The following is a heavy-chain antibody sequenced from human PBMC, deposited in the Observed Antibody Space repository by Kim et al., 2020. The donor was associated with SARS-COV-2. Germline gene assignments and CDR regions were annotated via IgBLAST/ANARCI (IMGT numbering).Heavy chain of an antibody. V-gene: IGHV1-3*01. J-gene: IGHJ6*02. Sequence: ASVKVSCKASGYTFTSYAMHWVRQAPGQRLEWMGWINAGNGNTKYSQKFQGRVTITRDPSASTAYMELSSLRSEDTAVYYCARGDPYCSSTSCYVFYYGMDVWGQGTTVTVSS. CDR1: GYTFTSYA. CDR2: INAGNGNT. CDR3: ARGDPYCSSTSCYVFYYGMDV. D-gene: IGHD2-2*01.